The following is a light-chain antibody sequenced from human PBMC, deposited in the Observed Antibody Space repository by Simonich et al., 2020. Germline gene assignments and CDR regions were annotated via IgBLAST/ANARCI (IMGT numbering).Light chain of an antibody. V-gene: IGKV4-1*01. CDR3: QQYYSTPYT. CDR2: WET. J-gene: IGKJ2*01. CDR1: QSVLYSSNNKNY. Sequence: DIVMTQSPDSLAVSLGERATINCKSSQSVLYSSNNKNYLAWYQQKPGQPPKLLIYWETTRESGVPDRFSGCGSGTDFTLTISSLQAEDVAVYYCQQYYSTPYTFGQGTKLEIK.